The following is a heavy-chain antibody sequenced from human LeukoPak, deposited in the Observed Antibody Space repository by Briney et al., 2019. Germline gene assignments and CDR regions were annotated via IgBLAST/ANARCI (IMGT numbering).Heavy chain of an antibody. Sequence: GGSLRLTCAASGFTFSDYYMSWIRQAPGKGLEWVSYISSTAITINYADSVKGRFSISRDNVKNLLFLQMNRLRVDDTAAYYCVRGRDYAGIAANYDYWGQGMQVTVSS. CDR3: VRGRDYAGIAANYDY. J-gene: IGHJ4*02. V-gene: IGHV3-11*01. CDR2: ISSTAITI. D-gene: IGHD4-23*01. CDR1: GFTFSDYY.